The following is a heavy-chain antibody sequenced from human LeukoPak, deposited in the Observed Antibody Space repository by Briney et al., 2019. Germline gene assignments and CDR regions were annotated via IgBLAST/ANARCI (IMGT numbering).Heavy chain of an antibody. CDR2: IYSGGST. V-gene: IGHV3-53*04. D-gene: IGHD3-22*01. J-gene: IGHJ6*02. Sequence: GGSLRLSCAASGFTFSSNYMSWVRQAPGKGLEWVSVIYSGGSTYYADSVKGRFTISRHNSKNTLYLQMNSLRAGDTAVYYCARTWGSGYLDVWGQGTTVTVSS. CDR1: GFTFSSNY. CDR3: ARTWGSGYLDV.